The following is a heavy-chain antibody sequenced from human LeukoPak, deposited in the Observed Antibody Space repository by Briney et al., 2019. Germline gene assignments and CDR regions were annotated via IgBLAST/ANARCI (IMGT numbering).Heavy chain of an antibody. CDR2: IIPIFGTA. D-gene: IGHD4-17*01. V-gene: IGHV1-69*13. J-gene: IGHJ4*02. CDR1: GGTFSSYA. CDR3: ARGIRSTVTTRFDY. Sequence: GASVRLSCTASGGTFSSYAISWVRQAPGQGLEWMGGIIPIFGTANYAQKFQGRVTITADEPTSTAYMELSSLRSEDTAVYYCARGIRSTVTTRFDYWGQGTLVTVSP.